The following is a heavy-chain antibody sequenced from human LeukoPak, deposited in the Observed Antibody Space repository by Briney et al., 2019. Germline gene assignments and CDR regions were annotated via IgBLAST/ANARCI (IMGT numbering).Heavy chain of an antibody. Sequence: GGSLRLSCAASGFTFSSYSMNWVRQAPGKGLEWVSSISSSSSYIYYADSVKGRFTISRDNAKNSLYLQMNSLRAEDTAVYYCAKDEAEELWFGELLLDWGQGTLVTVSS. CDR3: AKDEAEELWFGELLLD. D-gene: IGHD3-10*01. V-gene: IGHV3-21*01. CDR1: GFTFSSYS. CDR2: ISSSSSYI. J-gene: IGHJ4*02.